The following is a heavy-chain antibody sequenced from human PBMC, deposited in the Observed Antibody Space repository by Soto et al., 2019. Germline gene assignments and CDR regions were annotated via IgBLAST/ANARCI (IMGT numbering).Heavy chain of an antibody. J-gene: IGHJ6*02. V-gene: IGHV4-31*03. D-gene: IGHD2-2*02. Sequence: QVQLQESGPGLVKPSQTVSLTCSVSGGSIISGGSYWNWIRQRPGKGLEWIGYIYDSENAYNNPSLKGRVFLSIDTSKNQFSLKLTSVTAAGAAVYYCARDDHTGCCGFDVWGQGTTVTVS. CDR3: ARDDHTGCCGFDV. CDR2: IYDSENA. CDR1: GGSIISGGSY.